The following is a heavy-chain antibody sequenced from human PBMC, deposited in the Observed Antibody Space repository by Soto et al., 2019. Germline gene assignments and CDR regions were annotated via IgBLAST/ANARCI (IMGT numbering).Heavy chain of an antibody. CDR2: IWYDGSNK. CDR3: ARGNQWELPSRGFVHWFDP. J-gene: IGHJ5*02. CDR1: GFTFSSYG. Sequence: GSLRLSCAASGFTFSSYGMHWVRQAPGKGLEGVAVIWYDGSNKYYADSVKGRFTISRDNSKNTLYLQMNSLRAEDTAVYYCARGNQWELPSRGFVHWFDPWGQGTLVTVSS. D-gene: IGHD1-26*01. V-gene: IGHV3-33*01.